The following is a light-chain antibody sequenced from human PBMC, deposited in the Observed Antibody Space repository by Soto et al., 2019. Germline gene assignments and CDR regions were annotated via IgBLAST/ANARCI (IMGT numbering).Light chain of an antibody. J-gene: IGKJ2*01. CDR2: DAS. CDR3: QQRSNWPPA. Sequence: EIVLTQSPATLSLSPGERATLSCRASQSVSSYLAWYQQKPGQAPRLLIYDASNRATGIPARFSGSGSGTDFTPTISRLEPEDFAVYYCQQRSNWPPAFGQGNKLEIK. CDR1: QSVSSY. V-gene: IGKV3-11*01.